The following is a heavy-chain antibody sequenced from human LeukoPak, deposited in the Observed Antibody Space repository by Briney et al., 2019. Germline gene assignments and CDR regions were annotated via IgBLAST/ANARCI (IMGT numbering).Heavy chain of an antibody. D-gene: IGHD2-21*02. CDR1: GYSFTSYW. CDR3: ARQGLEVTATTGAFDI. Sequence: GASLKISCKGSGYSFTSYWIGWVRQMPGKGLEWMGIIYPGDSDTRYSPSFQGQVTISADKSISTAYLQWSSLKASDTAMYYCARQGLEVTATTGAFDIWGQGTMVTVSS. CDR2: IYPGDSDT. V-gene: IGHV5-51*01. J-gene: IGHJ3*02.